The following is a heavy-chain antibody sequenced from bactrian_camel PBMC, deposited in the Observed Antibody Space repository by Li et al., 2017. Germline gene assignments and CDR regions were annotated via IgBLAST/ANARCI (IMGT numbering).Heavy chain of an antibody. CDR3: AAVITSCRYYYDSVVPPGAIGQNGY. D-gene: IGHD4*01. J-gene: IGHJ6*01. V-gene: IGHV3S63*01. CDR2: FDSDGIT. Sequence: HVQLVESGGGSVQAGGSLRLSCAASEYTVHYCMGWFRQVPGLEREGIGSFDSDGITTYADSVKGRFAISKDNSKNILYLQMNSLKPEDTAMYYCAAVITSCRYYYDSVVPPGAIGQNGYRGQGTQVTVS. CDR1: EYTVHYC.